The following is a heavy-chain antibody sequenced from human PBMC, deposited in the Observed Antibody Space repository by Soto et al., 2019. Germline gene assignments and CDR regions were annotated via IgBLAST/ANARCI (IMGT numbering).Heavy chain of an antibody. Sequence: QVQLQESGPGLVKPSETLSLTCTVSGGSISSYYWSWIRQPPGKGLEWIGYIYYSGSTNYNPSLKSRVTISVDTSKNQFSLKLSSVTAADTAVYYCARHDYSHYYYYYYYMDVWGKGTTVTVSS. V-gene: IGHV4-59*08. CDR3: ARHDYSHYYYYYYYMDV. CDR2: IYYSGST. J-gene: IGHJ6*03. D-gene: IGHD4-4*01. CDR1: GGSISSYY.